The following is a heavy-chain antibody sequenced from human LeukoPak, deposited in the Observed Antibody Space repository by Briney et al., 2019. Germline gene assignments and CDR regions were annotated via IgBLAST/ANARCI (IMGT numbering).Heavy chain of an antibody. Sequence: GGSLRLSCAASGFTFSSHWMHWVRQAPGKGLVWVSRINTDGSSTSYAGSVKGRFTISRDNAKNTLYLQMNSLRAEDTAVYYCAREHFWGWLVRAFDIWGQGTMVTVSS. CDR3: AREHFWGWLVRAFDI. CDR1: GFTFSSHW. CDR2: INTDGSST. J-gene: IGHJ3*02. V-gene: IGHV3-74*01. D-gene: IGHD6-19*01.